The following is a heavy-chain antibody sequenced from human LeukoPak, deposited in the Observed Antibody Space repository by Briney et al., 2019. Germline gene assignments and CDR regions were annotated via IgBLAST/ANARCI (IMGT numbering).Heavy chain of an antibody. CDR3: AELGITMIGGV. V-gene: IGHV3-7*01. D-gene: IGHD3-10*02. CDR2: IKQGGSEK. CDR1: GFTFSSYW. J-gene: IGHJ6*04. Sequence: GGSLRLSGAASGFTFSSYWMSWVRQAPGKGLEWVANIKQGGSEKYHVYSVKGRFTISRDTAKNSLYLQMISLRAEDTSVYYCAELGITMIGGVWGKGTTVTISS.